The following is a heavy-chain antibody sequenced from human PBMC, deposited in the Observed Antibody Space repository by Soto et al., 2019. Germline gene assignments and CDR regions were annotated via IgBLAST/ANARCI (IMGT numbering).Heavy chain of an antibody. V-gene: IGHV3-30*18. D-gene: IGHD3-10*01. J-gene: IGHJ3*02. CDR1: GFTFSSYG. Sequence: QVQLVESGGGVVQPGRSLRLSCAASGFTFSSYGMHWVRQAPGKGLEWVAVISYDGSNKYYADSVKGRFTISRDNSKNTLYLQMNSLRAEDTAVYYCAKDLRSVLWPTSGAFDIWGQGTMVTVSS. CDR2: ISYDGSNK. CDR3: AKDLRSVLWPTSGAFDI.